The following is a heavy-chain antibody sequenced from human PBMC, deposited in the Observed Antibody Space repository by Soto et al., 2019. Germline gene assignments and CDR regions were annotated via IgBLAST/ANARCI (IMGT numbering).Heavy chain of an antibody. J-gene: IGHJ4*02. Sequence: PRLSCAASGFIFSNAWMNWVRQAPGKGLEWVGRIKSKTDGGTTDYAAPVKGRFTISRDDSKTTLYLQMNSLKSEDTAVYYCTTDRFSVSPDWGLGTLVTVSS. CDR1: GFIFSNAW. D-gene: IGHD3-3*01. CDR2: IKSKTDGGTT. V-gene: IGHV3-15*01. CDR3: TTDRFSVSPD.